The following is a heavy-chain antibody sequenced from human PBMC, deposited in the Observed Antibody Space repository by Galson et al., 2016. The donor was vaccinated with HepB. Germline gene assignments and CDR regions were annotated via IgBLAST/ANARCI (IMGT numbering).Heavy chain of an antibody. CDR1: GLTFNIQY. D-gene: IGHD2-15*01. V-gene: IGHV3-7*03. CDR3: VAVAGWRPDY. J-gene: IGHJ4*02. Sequence: SLRLPCAVSGLTFNIQYMSWVRQAPGKGMEWVANIEKDGSEDNYEDSVNGRFTIARDNAKNAAYLQMNNGKAEDTTIYYRVAVAGWRPDYWGQATLVSVSS. CDR2: IEKDGSED.